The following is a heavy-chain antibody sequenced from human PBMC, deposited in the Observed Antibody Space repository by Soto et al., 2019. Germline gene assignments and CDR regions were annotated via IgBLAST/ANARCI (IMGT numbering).Heavy chain of an antibody. D-gene: IGHD3-16*02. V-gene: IGHV3-7*01. CDR1: GFTFSSHW. CDR3: ARVYYDYIWGSYPLVY. CDR2: IKQDGSEK. Sequence: EVQLVESGGGLVQPGGYLRLSCAASGFTFSSHWMSWVRQAPGKGLEWLASIKQDGSEKHYVDSVKGRFTISRDNAKNSLYLQMNSLRVEDTAVYYCARVYYDYIWGSYPLVYWGQGTLVTVSS. J-gene: IGHJ4*02.